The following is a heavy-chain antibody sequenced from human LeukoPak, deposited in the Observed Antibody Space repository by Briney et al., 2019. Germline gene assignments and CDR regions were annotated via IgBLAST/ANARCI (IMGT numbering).Heavy chain of an antibody. J-gene: IGHJ6*03. CDR1: GFTFSSYS. D-gene: IGHD5-18*01. V-gene: IGHV3-21*01. Sequence: PGGSLRLSCAASGFTFSSYSMNWVRQAPGKGLEWVSSISSSSYIYYADSVKGRFTISRDNAKNSLYLQMNSLRAEDTAVYYCARTIQRGYYMDVWGKGTTVTVSS. CDR3: ARTIQRGYYMDV. CDR2: ISSSSYI.